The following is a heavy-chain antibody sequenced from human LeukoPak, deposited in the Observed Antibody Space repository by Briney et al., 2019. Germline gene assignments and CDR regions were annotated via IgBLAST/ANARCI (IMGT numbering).Heavy chain of an antibody. CDR3: ARWQQLISDDAFDI. Sequence: IIYPGDSDTRYSPSFQGQVTISADKSISTAYLQWSSLKASDTAMYYCARWQQLISDDAFDIWGQGTMVTVSS. D-gene: IGHD6-13*01. J-gene: IGHJ3*02. V-gene: IGHV5-51*01. CDR2: IYPGDSDT.